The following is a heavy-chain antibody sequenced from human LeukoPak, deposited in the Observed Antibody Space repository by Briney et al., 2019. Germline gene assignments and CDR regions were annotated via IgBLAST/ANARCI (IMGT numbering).Heavy chain of an antibody. J-gene: IGHJ4*02. D-gene: IGHD5-24*01. V-gene: IGHV1-2*02. CDR2: INPNSGGT. CDR3: YVEMATIDY. Sequence: ASVKVSCKASGYTFTGYYMHWVRQAPGQGLEWMGWINPNSGGTNYAQKFQGRVTMTRDTSISTAYMERSRLRTDDPAVYYCYVEMATIDYWGQGTLVTVSS. CDR1: GYTFTGYY.